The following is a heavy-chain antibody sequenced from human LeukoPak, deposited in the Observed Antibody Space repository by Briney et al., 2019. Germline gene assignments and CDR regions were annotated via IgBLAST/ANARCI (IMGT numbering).Heavy chain of an antibody. Sequence: SETLSLTCTVSGGSISSYYWSWIRQPPGKGLEWIGYIYYSGSTNYNPSLKSRVTISVDTSKNQFSLKLSSVTAADTAVYYCARGPPSSYYYDSSGYYVAEYFQHWGQGTLVTVSS. D-gene: IGHD3-22*01. CDR1: GGSISSYY. CDR2: IYYSGST. J-gene: IGHJ1*01. CDR3: ARGPPSSYYYDSSGYYVAEYFQH. V-gene: IGHV4-59*12.